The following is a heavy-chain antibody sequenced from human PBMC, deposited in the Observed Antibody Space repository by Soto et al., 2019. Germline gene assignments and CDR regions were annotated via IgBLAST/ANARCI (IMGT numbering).Heavy chain of an antibody. V-gene: IGHV3-9*01. D-gene: IGHD2-2*01. Sequence: GGSLRLSCAASGFTFDDYAMHWVRQAPGKGLEWVSGISWNSGSIGYADSVKGRFTISRDNAKNSLYLQMNSLRAEDTALYYCAKEGVVVPAAKGGNYYYYYMDVWGKGTTVTVSS. CDR1: GFTFDDYA. CDR3: AKEGVVVPAAKGGNYYYYYMDV. CDR2: ISWNSGSI. J-gene: IGHJ6*03.